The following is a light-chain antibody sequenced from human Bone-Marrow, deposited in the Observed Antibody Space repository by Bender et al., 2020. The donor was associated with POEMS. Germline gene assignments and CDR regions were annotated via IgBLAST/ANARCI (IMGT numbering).Light chain of an antibody. V-gene: IGLV1-44*01. Sequence: QSVLTQPPSASGTPGQRVTISCSGSSSKFGSYPVNWYQQLPGAAPKLVIFNNSQRPSGVPDRFSGSNSGTSACLAISGLMSDDEADFYCATWDDRLNGWVFGGGTKLTVL. CDR3: ATWDDRLNGWV. CDR2: NNS. J-gene: IGLJ3*02. CDR1: SSKFGSYP.